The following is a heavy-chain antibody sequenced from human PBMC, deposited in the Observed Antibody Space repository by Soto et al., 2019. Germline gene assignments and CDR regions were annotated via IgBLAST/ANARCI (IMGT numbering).Heavy chain of an antibody. Sequence: PSETLSLTCAVYGGSFSGYYWSWIRQPPGKGLEWIGEINHSGSTNYNPSLKSRVTISVDTSKNQFSLKLSSVTAADTAVYYCARVDTMLRGVIMSYYYYGMDVWGQGTTDTVSS. D-gene: IGHD3-10*01. CDR3: ARVDTMLRGVIMSYYYYGMDV. CDR2: INHSGST. J-gene: IGHJ6*02. V-gene: IGHV4-34*01. CDR1: GGSFSGYY.